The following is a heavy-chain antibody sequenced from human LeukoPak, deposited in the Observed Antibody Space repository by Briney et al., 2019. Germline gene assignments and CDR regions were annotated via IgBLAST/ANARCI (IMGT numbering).Heavy chain of an antibody. CDR1: GAFINTNY. CDR2: VYTTGSP. J-gene: IGHJ4*02. Sequence: PSETLSLTCTVSGAFINTNYWSWIRQPAGRGLEWLGRVYTTGSPNHNPSFSGRVTMSIDKSKNQFSLELTSMTAADTAVYFCARRSTYYFDQWGQGLLVTVSS. V-gene: IGHV4-4*07. CDR3: ARRSTYYFDQ.